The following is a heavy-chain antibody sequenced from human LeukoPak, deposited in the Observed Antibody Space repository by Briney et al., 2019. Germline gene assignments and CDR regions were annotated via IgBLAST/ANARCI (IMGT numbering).Heavy chain of an antibody. J-gene: IGHJ4*02. CDR1: GFTFSSYA. Sequence: GGSLRLSCAASGFTFSSYAMSWVRQAPGKGLEWVSAISSSGGSTYYADSVKGRFTISRDNSKNTLYLQMNSLRAEDTAVYYCAKVRVDGYNYDYWGQGTLVTVSS. CDR2: ISSSGGST. V-gene: IGHV3-23*01. CDR3: AKVRVDGYNYDY. D-gene: IGHD5-24*01.